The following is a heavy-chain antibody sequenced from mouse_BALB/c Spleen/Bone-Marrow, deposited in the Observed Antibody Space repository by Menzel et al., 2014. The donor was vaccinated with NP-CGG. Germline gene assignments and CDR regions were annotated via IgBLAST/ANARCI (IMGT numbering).Heavy chain of an antibody. CDR2: INSNGGST. CDR1: GFTFSSYG. V-gene: IGHV5-6-3*01. Sequence: EVQVVESGGGLVQPGGSLKLSCAASGFTFSSYGMSWVRQTPDKRLELVASINSNGGSTYYPDSEKGRFTISRDNAKNTLSLQMSSLKSEDTAMYYCARGNYGNYVDYFDYWGQGTTLIVSS. J-gene: IGHJ2*01. D-gene: IGHD2-1*01. CDR3: ARGNYGNYVDYFDY.